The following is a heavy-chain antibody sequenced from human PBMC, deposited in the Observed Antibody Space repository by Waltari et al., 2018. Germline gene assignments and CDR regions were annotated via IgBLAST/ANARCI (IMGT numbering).Heavy chain of an antibody. J-gene: IGHJ1*01. CDR3: EKGSGWEYFQH. CDR1: GGSISSSSYY. V-gene: IGHV4-39*01. CDR2: IYYSGST. D-gene: IGHD3-22*01. Sequence: QLQLQESGPGLVKPSETLSLTCTVSGGSISSSSYYWGWIRQPPGKGLEWIGSIYYSGSTYYNPSLKSRGTISVDTSKNQFSLKLSSVTAADTAVYYCEKGSGWEYFQHWGQGTLVTVSS.